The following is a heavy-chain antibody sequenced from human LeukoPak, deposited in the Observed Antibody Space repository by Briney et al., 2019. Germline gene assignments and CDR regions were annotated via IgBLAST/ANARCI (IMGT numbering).Heavy chain of an antibody. CDR1: GGSISSDY. CDR3: ARQKAGNCFDP. V-gene: IGHV4-4*09. J-gene: IGHJ5*02. CDR2: IYTSGSN. D-gene: IGHD6-19*01. Sequence: SETLSLTCTVSGGSISSDYWSWIRQPPGKGLEWIGYIYTSGSNHYNPSLKSRVTISGDTSKIQFSLKLSSVTAADTAVYYCARQKAGNCFDPWGQGTPVTVSS.